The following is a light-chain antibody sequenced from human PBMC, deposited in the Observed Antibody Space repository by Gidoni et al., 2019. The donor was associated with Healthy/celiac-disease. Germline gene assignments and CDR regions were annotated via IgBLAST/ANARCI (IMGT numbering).Light chain of an antibody. CDR3: QQYNNWAPWT. Sequence: ELVMTQSPATLSVSPGERATLSCRASQSVSSNLAWYQQKPGQAPRLLIYGAYTRATGIPARFSGNGSGTGFTLTISSLQSEDFAVYYCQQYNNWAPWTFGQGTKVEIK. CDR2: GAY. V-gene: IGKV3-15*01. CDR1: QSVSSN. J-gene: IGKJ1*01.